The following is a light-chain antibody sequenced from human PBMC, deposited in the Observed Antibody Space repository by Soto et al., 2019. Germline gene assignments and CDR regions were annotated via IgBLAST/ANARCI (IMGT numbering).Light chain of an antibody. J-gene: IGKJ2*01. CDR1: QSVRSSY. CDR2: GAS. V-gene: IGKV3-20*01. CDR3: QQYGSSPPYT. Sequence: EIVLTQSPGTLSLSPGERATLSCRASQSVRSSYLAWYQQKLGQAPRLLIYGASSRATGIPDRFSGSGSGTDFTLTISRLEPEDFAVYYCQQYGSSPPYTFGQGTKLE.